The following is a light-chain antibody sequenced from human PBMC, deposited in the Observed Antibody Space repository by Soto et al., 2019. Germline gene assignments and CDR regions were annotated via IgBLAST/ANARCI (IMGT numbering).Light chain of an antibody. CDR1: QTINSY. Sequence: DIQMTQSPSSLSASVGDRVTITCRASQTINSYLNWYQQKPGKAPNLLIYTASNLASGVPSRFSGSGSGTDFTLTISSLPPGDFATYFCHQTYTIPQTFGQGTKVEI. J-gene: IGKJ1*01. CDR2: TAS. CDR3: HQTYTIPQT. V-gene: IGKV1-39*01.